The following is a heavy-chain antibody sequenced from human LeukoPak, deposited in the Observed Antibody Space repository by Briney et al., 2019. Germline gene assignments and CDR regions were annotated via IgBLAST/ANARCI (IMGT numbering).Heavy chain of an antibody. CDR2: IYYSGST. CDR3: AREPLNYDYVWGSYRPYYFDY. V-gene: IGHV4-59*01. J-gene: IGHJ4*02. CDR1: GGSISSYY. Sequence: ASETLSLTCTVSGGSISSYYWSWIRQPPGKGLEWIGYIYYSGSTNYNPSLKSRVTISVDTSKNQFSLKLSSVTAADTAVYYCAREPLNYDYVWGSYRPYYFDYWGQGTLVTVSS. D-gene: IGHD3-16*02.